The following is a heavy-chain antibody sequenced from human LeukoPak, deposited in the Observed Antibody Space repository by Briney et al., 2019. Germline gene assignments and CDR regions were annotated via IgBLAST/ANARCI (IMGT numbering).Heavy chain of an antibody. Sequence: ASVKVSCKASGYTFTSYYMHWVRQAPGQGLEWMGIINPSGGSTSYAQKFQGRVTMARDTSTSTVYMELSSLRSEDTAVYYCARDYATMVRGVSLIGYWGQGTLVTVSS. J-gene: IGHJ4*02. D-gene: IGHD3-10*01. CDR2: INPSGGST. CDR3: ARDYATMVRGVSLIGY. CDR1: GYTFTSYY. V-gene: IGHV1-46*01.